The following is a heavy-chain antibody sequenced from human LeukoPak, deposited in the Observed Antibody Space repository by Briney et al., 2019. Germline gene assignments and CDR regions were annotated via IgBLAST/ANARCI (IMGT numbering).Heavy chain of an antibody. Sequence: GGSLRLSRAASVFTFSSYSMNGVRQAPGKGLEWVSYISSSSSTIYYADSVKGRFTISRDNAKNSLYLQMNSLRAEDTAVYYCARGGDYDYYTLGYWGQGTLVTVSS. J-gene: IGHJ4*02. V-gene: IGHV3-48*01. D-gene: IGHD1-26*01. CDR3: ARGGDYDYYTLGY. CDR2: ISSSSSTI. CDR1: VFTFSSYS.